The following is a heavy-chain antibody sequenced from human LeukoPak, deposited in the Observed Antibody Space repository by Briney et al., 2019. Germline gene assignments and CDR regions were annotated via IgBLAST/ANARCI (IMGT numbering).Heavy chain of an antibody. CDR2: ISAYNGNT. V-gene: IGHV1-18*01. D-gene: IGHD3-3*02. CDR3: GRGKAPPFFVLPDYYMDV. Sequence: ASVKVSCKASGYTFTSYGISWVRQAPGQGLEWRGWISAYNGNTNYAQKLQGRVTMTTDTSTSTAYMELRSLRSDDTAVYYCGRGKAPPFFVLPDYYMDVWGKGTTVTVSS. J-gene: IGHJ6*03. CDR1: GYTFTSYG.